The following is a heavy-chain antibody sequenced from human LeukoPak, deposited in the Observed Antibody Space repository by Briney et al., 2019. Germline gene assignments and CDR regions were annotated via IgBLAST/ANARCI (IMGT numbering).Heavy chain of an antibody. CDR3: ARYMGGRYYYYYMDV. Sequence: GGSLRLSCAASGFTFSSYAMHWVRQAPGKGLEWVSYISSRGSTIYYTDSVKGRFTISRDNAKNSLYLQMNSLRAEDTAVYYCARYMGGRYYYYYMDVWGKGTTVTISS. D-gene: IGHD1-26*01. J-gene: IGHJ6*03. CDR1: GFTFSSYA. V-gene: IGHV3-48*03. CDR2: ISSRGSTI.